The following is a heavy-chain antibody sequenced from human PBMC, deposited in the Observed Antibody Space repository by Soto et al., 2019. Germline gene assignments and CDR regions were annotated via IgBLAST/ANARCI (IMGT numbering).Heavy chain of an antibody. CDR3: ANSGVIAAAGHFDY. J-gene: IGHJ4*02. CDR2: ISYDGSNK. V-gene: IGHV3-30*18. Sequence: GGSLRLSCAASGFTFSSYGMHWVRQAPGKGLEWVAVISYDGSNKYYADSVKGRFTISRDNSKNTLYLQMNSLRAEDTAVYYCANSGVIAAAGHFDYWGQGTLVTVSS. D-gene: IGHD6-13*01. CDR1: GFTFSSYG.